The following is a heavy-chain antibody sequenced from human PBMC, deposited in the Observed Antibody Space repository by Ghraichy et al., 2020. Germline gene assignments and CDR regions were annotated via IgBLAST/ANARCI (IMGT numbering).Heavy chain of an antibody. Sequence: SETLSLSCTVSGGSITGYYWSWIRQPPGKGLEWIGYIYYTGDTNYNPSLESRVTISVDRSKNQFSLNLNSVTAADTAVYYCVREQGDDFWNWYFDLWGRGTLGTVSS. CDR1: GGSITGYY. V-gene: IGHV4-59*01. J-gene: IGHJ2*01. CDR3: VREQGDDFWNWYFDL. CDR2: IYYTGDT. D-gene: IGHD3-3*01.